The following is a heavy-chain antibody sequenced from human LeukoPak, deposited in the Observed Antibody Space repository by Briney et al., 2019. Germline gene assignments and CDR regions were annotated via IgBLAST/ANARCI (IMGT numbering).Heavy chain of an antibody. CDR2: IYYSGST. CDR1: GDSISSSSYY. J-gene: IGHJ4*02. Sequence: SESLSLTCTVSGDSISSSSYYWVWLRQPPGKGLEWIATIYYSGSTYYNPSLKSRVTISVDTSKNQFSLKLSSVTAADTAMYYCARYWGPYDNSGAYFDYWGQGTLVTVSS. CDR3: ARYWGPYDNSGAYFDY. D-gene: IGHD3-22*01. V-gene: IGHV4-39*01.